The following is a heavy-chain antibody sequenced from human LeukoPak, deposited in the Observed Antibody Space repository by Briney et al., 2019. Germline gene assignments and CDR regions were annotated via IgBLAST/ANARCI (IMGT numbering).Heavy chain of an antibody. CDR3: AREGSLSQNFDY. J-gene: IGHJ4*02. Sequence: GSSVKVSCKASGGTFSSYAISWVRQAPGQGLEWMGRIIPIFGTANYAQKFQGRVTITTDESTCTAYMELSSLRSEDTAVYYCAREGSLSQNFDYWGQGTLVTVSS. CDR2: IIPIFGTA. D-gene: IGHD1-26*01. CDR1: GGTFSSYA. V-gene: IGHV1-69*05.